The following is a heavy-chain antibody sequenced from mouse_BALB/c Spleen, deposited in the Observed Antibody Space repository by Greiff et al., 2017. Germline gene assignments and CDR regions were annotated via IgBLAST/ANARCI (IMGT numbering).Heavy chain of an antibody. Sequence: VQLQQSGPGLVQPSQSLSITCTVSGFSLTSYGVHWVRQSPGKGLEWLGVIWSGGSTDYNAAFISRLSISKDNSKSQVFFKMNSLQADDTAIYYCARGRYDGAMDYWGQGTSVTVSS. CDR1: GFSLTSYG. D-gene: IGHD2-14*01. CDR2: IWSGGST. CDR3: ARGRYDGAMDY. V-gene: IGHV2-4-1*01. J-gene: IGHJ4*01.